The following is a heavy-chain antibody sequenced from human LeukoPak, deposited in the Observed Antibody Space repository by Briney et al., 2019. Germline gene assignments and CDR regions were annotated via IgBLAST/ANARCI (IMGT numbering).Heavy chain of an antibody. Sequence: PGGSLRLSCAASGFTFSSYAMNWVRQAPGKGLEWVSSISSSSSYIYYADSVKGRFTISRDNSKNTLYLQMNSLRAEDTAVYYCAKDFRSRIAAAGTPDYWGQGTLVTVSS. CDR1: GFTFSSYA. CDR2: ISSSSSYI. J-gene: IGHJ4*02. V-gene: IGHV3-21*01. CDR3: AKDFRSRIAAAGTPDY. D-gene: IGHD6-13*01.